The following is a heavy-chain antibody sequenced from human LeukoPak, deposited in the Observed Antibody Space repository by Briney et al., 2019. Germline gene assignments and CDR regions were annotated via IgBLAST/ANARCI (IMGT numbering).Heavy chain of an antibody. Sequence: ASVKVSCKASGYTFTSYAMNWVRQAPGQGLEWMGWINTNTGNPTYAQGFTGRFVFSLDTSVSTACLQISSLKAEDTAVYYCARDPIVVETWFDPWGRGTLVTVSS. CDR3: ARDPIVVETWFDP. CDR2: INTNTGNP. V-gene: IGHV7-4-1*02. D-gene: IGHD2-21*02. J-gene: IGHJ5*02. CDR1: GYTFTSYA.